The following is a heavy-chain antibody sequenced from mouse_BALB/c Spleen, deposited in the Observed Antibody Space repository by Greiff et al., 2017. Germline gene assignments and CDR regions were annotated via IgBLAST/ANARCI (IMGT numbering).Heavy chain of an antibody. CDR1: GFTFSSYG. J-gene: IGHJ3*01. D-gene: IGHD2-4*01. Sequence: EVQGVESGGDLVKPGGSLKLSCAASGFTFSSYGMSWVRQTPDKRLEWVATISSGGSYTYYPDSVKGRFTISRDNAKNTLYLQMSSLKSEDTAMYYCARTKDDDAWFAYWGQGTLVTVSA. CDR2: ISSGGSYT. V-gene: IGHV5-6*01. CDR3: ARTKDDDAWFAY.